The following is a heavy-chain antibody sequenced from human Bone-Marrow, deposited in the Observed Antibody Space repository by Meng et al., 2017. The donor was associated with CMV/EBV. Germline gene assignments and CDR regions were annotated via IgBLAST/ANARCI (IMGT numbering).Heavy chain of an antibody. Sequence: GESLKISCAASGLTFSNAWMSWVRQAPGKGLEWVGRIKSKTDGGTTDYAAPVKGRFTISRDDSKNTLYLQMNSLKTEDTAVYYCARGPRGQPTPGDYWGQGTLVTVSS. V-gene: IGHV3-15*01. CDR2: IKSKTDGGTT. D-gene: IGHD3-10*01. CDR1: GLTFSNAW. CDR3: ARGPRGQPTPGDY. J-gene: IGHJ4*02.